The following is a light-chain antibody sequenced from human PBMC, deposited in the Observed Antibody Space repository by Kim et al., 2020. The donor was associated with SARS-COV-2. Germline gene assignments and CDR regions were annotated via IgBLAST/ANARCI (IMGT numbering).Light chain of an antibody. CDR2: EVN. J-gene: IGLJ3*02. CDR3: SSYTSINTRV. V-gene: IGLV2-14*01. Sequence: QSALTQPASVSGSPGQSITISCTGTSSDVGGYNQVSWYQHHPGKAPKLIIYEVNKRPSGVSNRFSGSKSGNTASLTVSGLQTEDEADYYCSSYTSINTRVFGGGTQLTVL. CDR1: SSDVGGYNQ.